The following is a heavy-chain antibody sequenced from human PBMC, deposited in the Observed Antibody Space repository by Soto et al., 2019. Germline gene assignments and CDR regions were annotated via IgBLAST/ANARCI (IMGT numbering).Heavy chain of an antibody. CDR2: IKQDGSEK. CDR1: GFTFSSYW. CDR3: ARDFGYYYGSGSYRNWFDP. D-gene: IGHD3-10*01. Sequence: PGGSLRLSCAASGFTFSSYWMSWVRQAPGKGLEWVASIKQDGSEKYYVDSVKGRFTIPRDNAKNSLYLQMNSLRAEDTAVYYCARDFGYYYGSGSYRNWFDPWGQGTLVTVSS. J-gene: IGHJ5*02. V-gene: IGHV3-7*03.